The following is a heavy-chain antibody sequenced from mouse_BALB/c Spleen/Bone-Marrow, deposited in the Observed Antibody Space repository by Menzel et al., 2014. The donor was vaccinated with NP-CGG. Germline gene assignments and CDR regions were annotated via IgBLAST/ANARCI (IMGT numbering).Heavy chain of an antibody. J-gene: IGHJ2*01. CDR2: IWWNDNK. Sequence: KESGPGILQPSQTLSLTCSFSGFSLNTYGIGVGWIRQPSGKGLEWLAHIWWNDNKYYNTALKSRLTISKDTSNNQVFLKSASVDTADTATYYCARIGGYYFDYWAKAPLSQSPQ. D-gene: IGHD1-1*02. CDR1: GFSLNTYGIG. CDR3: ARIGGYYFDY. V-gene: IGHV8-11*01.